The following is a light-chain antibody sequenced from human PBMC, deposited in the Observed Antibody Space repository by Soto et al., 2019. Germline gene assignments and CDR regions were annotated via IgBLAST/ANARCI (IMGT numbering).Light chain of an antibody. V-gene: IGLV2-23*01. CDR1: SSDVGSYNL. J-gene: IGLJ2*01. CDR3: CSYAGSSTLYVV. CDR2: EGS. Sequence: QSALTQPASVSGSPGQSITISCTGTSSDVGSYNLVSWYQQHPGKAPKLMIYEGSKRPSGVSNRFSGSKSSNTASLTISGLQAEDEADYCCCSYAGSSTLYVVFGGGTKLTVL.